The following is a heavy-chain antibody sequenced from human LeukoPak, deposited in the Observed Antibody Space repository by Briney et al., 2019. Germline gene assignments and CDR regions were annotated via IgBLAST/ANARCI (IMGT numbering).Heavy chain of an antibody. CDR3: AKVAVVTATNFDY. CDR2: IRYDGSNK. CDR1: AFTFRSYG. V-gene: IGHV3-30*02. J-gene: IGHJ4*02. D-gene: IGHD2-21*02. Sequence: GGSLRLSCATSAFTFRSYGMHWVRQAPDKGLEWVAFIRYDGSNKYYADSVKGRFTISRDNSKNTLYLQMNSLRAEDTAVYYCAKVAVVTATNFDYWGQGTLVTVSS.